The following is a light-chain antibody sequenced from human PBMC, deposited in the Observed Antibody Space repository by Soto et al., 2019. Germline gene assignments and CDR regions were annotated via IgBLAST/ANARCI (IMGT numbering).Light chain of an antibody. V-gene: IGLV1-44*01. CDR2: SNN. Sequence: QSVLTQPPSASGTPGLRVTISCSGSSSNIGSNTVNWYQHLPGTAPKLLIYSNNQRPSGVPDRFSGSKSGTSASLAISGLQSEDEADYYCAAWDDSLNGYVFGSGTQLTVL. CDR3: AAWDDSLNGYV. J-gene: IGLJ1*01. CDR1: SSNIGSNT.